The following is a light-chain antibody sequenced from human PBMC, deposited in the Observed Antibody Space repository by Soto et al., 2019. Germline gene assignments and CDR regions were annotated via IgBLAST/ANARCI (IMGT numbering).Light chain of an antibody. CDR3: PQYNNWPSRT. J-gene: IGKJ2*01. CDR2: GSF. Sequence: EIVMTQSPATLYVFPGERATLSCRACQSVSSNLAWYQHKPGQAPRLLIYGSFTRATGIPARFSGSGSGTDFTLIISSLHYEDFAFYYCPQYNNWPSRTFGQGTKLEIK. CDR1: QSVSSN. V-gene: IGKV3-15*01.